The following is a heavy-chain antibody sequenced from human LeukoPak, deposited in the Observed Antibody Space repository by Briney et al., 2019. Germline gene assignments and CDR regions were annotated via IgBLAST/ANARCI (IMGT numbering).Heavy chain of an antibody. J-gene: IGHJ4*02. D-gene: IGHD3-9*01. CDR1: GFTFDDYA. Sequence: GGSLSLSCATSGFTFDDYAMSWVRQIPGKGLECVSGINWSAVRTDYADSVGARFTISRHSTQYLLHLKMNSLTAEDTALYYCARASSTSAVPGTSGFFPHWGPGTLVIVSS. CDR3: ARASSTSAVPGTSGFFPH. CDR2: INWSAVRT. V-gene: IGHV3-20*04.